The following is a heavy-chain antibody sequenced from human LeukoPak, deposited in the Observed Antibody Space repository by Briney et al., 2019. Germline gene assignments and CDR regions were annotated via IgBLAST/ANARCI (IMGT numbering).Heavy chain of an antibody. CDR2: ITSGGGFK. CDR3: AKVRPGSSGSYYRTS. CDR1: GFPFSDFH. V-gene: IGHV3-11*04. J-gene: IGHJ4*02. D-gene: IGHD3-22*01. Sequence: GGSLRLSCVGAGFPFSDFHISWIRQAPGKGLEWVSYITSGGGFKYYADSVKGRFSISRDDSENSVFLQMNSLRVEDTAVYYCAKVRPGSSGSYYRTSWGQGTLVTVSS.